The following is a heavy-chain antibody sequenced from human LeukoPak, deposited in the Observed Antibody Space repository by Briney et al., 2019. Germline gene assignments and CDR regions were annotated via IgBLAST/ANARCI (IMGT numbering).Heavy chain of an antibody. Sequence: SETLSLTCTVSGGSISSYYWSWIRQPPGKGLEWIGYIYYSGSTNYNPSLKSRVTISVDTSKNQFSLKLSSVTAADTAVYYWARGFYGSGVPDYWGQGTLVTVSS. D-gene: IGHD3-10*01. CDR2: IYYSGST. CDR1: GGSISSYY. V-gene: IGHV4-59*01. CDR3: ARGFYGSGVPDY. J-gene: IGHJ4*02.